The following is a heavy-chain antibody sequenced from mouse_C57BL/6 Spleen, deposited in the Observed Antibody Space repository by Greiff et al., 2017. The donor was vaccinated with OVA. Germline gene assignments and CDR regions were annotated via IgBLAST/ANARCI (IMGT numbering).Heavy chain of an antibody. J-gene: IGHJ1*03. V-gene: IGHV5-9-1*02. D-gene: IGHD1-1*01. CDR1: GFTFSSYA. CDR3: TRVEYGSSYWYFDV. Sequence: EVKLVESGEGLVKPGGSLKLSCAASGFTFSSYAMSWVRQTPEKRLEWVAYISSGGDYIYYADTVKGRFTISRDNARNTLYLQMSSLKSEDTAMYYCTRVEYGSSYWYFDVWGTGTTVTVSS. CDR2: ISSGGDYI.